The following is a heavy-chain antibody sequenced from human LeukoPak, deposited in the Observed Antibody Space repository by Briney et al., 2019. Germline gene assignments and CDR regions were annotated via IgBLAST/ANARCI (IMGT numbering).Heavy chain of an antibody. CDR2: IYYSGST. Sequence: SETLSLTCTVAAGSISSHYWSWIRQPPGKGLEWSGYIYYSGSTNYNPSLKSRVTISVDTSKNQFSLKVSSVTAADTAIYYCARVIVVPAADNWFDPWGQGTLVTVSS. J-gene: IGHJ5*02. D-gene: IGHD2-2*01. CDR1: AGSISSHY. CDR3: ARVIVVPAADNWFDP. V-gene: IGHV4-59*11.